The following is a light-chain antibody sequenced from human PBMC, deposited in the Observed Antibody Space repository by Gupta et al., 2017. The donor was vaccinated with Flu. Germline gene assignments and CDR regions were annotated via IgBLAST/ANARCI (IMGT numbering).Light chain of an antibody. V-gene: IGLV3-25*02. CDR1: ALPIQF. CDR3: QSADRTGTFVV. CDR2: KDS. J-gene: IGLJ2*01. Sequence: SHELTQPAPVSVSPGQTAKTTCSGYALPIQFAYWYQQKPGQAPGLMIFKDSERPPGSPERFSGSSSGTTATLTILAVQADDDADYYCQSADRTGTFVVFGAGTTLTVL.